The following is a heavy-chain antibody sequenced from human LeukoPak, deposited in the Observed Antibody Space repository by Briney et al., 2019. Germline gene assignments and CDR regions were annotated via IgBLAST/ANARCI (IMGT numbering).Heavy chain of an antibody. CDR3: AKRATVGKEALDI. D-gene: IGHD1-14*01. CDR2: IIPMIGTA. CDR1: RCIFSNHA. J-gene: IGHJ3*02. V-gene: IGHV1-69*04. Sequence: ASVKVSCKASRCIFSNHAVTWVRQAPGPGLEWMGRIIPMIGTAKYAQKFQGRVTFTADTSTNAAYMELSSLTSEDTALYFCAKRATVGKEALDIWGQGSLVTVSS.